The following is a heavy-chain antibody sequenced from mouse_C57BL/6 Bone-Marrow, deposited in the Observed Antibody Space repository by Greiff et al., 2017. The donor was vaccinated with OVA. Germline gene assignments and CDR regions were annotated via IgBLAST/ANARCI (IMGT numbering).Heavy chain of an antibody. J-gene: IGHJ2*01. CDR1: GFSFNTYA. CDR2: IRSKSNNYAT. Sequence: EVKLVESGGGLVQPKGSLKLSCAASGFSFNTYAMNWVRQAPGKGLEWVARIRSKSNNYATYYDDSVKDRFTISRDDSESMLYLQMNNLKTEDTAMYYGVREGFYYGNLDYWGQGTTLTVSS. CDR3: VREGFYYGNLDY. D-gene: IGHD2-1*01. V-gene: IGHV10-1*01.